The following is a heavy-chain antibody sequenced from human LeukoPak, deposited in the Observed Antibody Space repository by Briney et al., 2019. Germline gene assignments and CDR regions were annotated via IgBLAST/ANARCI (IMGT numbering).Heavy chain of an antibody. CDR3: ARAGYSYGTGYYFDY. Sequence: SETLSLTCTVSGGSISSYYWSWIRLPPGKGLEWIGYIYYTGATYYNPSLKSRVTISLDTSKNQFSLKLSSVTAADAAVYYCARAGYSYGTGYYFDYWGQGPRSPSPQ. J-gene: IGHJ4*02. CDR2: IYYTGAT. V-gene: IGHV4-59*01. CDR1: GGSISSYY. D-gene: IGHD5-18*01.